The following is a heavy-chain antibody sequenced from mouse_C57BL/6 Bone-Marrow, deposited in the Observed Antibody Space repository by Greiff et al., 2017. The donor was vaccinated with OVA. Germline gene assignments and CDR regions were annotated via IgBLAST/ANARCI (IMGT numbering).Heavy chain of an antibody. CDR2: IDPSDSYT. CDR1: GYTFTSYW. CDR3: ARALGYGWYFDV. D-gene: IGHD2-2*01. J-gene: IGHJ1*03. Sequence: VQLQQPGAELMMPGASVKLSCKASGYTFTSYWMHWVKQRPGQGLAWIGEIDPSDSYTNYNQKFKGKSTLTVDKSSSTAYMQLSSLTSEDSAVYYWARALGYGWYFDVWGTGTTVTGSS. V-gene: IGHV1-69*01.